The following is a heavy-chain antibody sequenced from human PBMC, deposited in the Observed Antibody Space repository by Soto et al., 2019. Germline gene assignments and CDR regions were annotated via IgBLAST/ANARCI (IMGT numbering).Heavy chain of an antibody. CDR1: GFTFSDYR. Sequence: PGGSLRLSCAASGFTFSDYRMNWVRQAPGKGLEWVSSISGSSTYIYYGDSVKGRFTTSRDNARNSLYLQMNSLRVEDTAVYYCARVRLPYTGSHPDAFDIWGLGTMVTVSS. V-gene: IGHV3-21*01. CDR2: ISGSSTYI. D-gene: IGHD1-26*01. CDR3: ARVRLPYTGSHPDAFDI. J-gene: IGHJ3*02.